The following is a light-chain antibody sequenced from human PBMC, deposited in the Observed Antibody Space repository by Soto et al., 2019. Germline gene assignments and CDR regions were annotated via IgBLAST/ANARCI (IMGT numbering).Light chain of an antibody. CDR3: QQDGNPPWT. Sequence: EIVLTQSPGTLSFSPGERATLSCRASQSVSSSYLAWYQQKPGQAPRLLIYGASSRATVIPDKFSGSEAGTDFTLPISRLAPGDFAVYYCQQDGNPPWTFGQGTKVEIK. J-gene: IGKJ1*01. V-gene: IGKV3-20*01. CDR1: QSVSSSY. CDR2: GAS.